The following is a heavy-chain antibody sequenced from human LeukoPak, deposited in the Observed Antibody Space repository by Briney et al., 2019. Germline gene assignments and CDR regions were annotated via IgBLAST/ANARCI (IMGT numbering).Heavy chain of an antibody. CDR3: ARATRPDSSGWFTRYYYYYMDV. Sequence: GRSLRLSCAASGFTFSSYAMHWVRQAPGKGLEWVAVISYDGSNKYYADSVKGRFTISRDNSKNTLYLQMNSLRAEDTAVYYCARATRPDSSGWFTRYYYYYMDVWGKGTTVTISS. CDR1: GFTFSSYA. D-gene: IGHD6-19*01. J-gene: IGHJ6*03. CDR2: ISYDGSNK. V-gene: IGHV3-30*04.